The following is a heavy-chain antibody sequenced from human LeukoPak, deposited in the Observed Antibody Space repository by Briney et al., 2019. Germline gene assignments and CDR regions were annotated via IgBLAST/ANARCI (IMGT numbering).Heavy chain of an antibody. CDR3: SRRPRIAVAGPPFDY. V-gene: IGHV4-39*01. CDR1: DGSISSSSFY. D-gene: IGHD6-19*01. CDR2: MYYSGYSTGTT. J-gene: IGHJ4*02. Sequence: PSETLSLTCTVSDGSISSSSFYWGWIRQLPGKGLEWIGSMYYSGYSTGTTYYNPSLESRVTISVDTSKNLCSLKLSSVTAADTAVYYCSRRPRIAVAGPPFDYWGQGTLVTVSS.